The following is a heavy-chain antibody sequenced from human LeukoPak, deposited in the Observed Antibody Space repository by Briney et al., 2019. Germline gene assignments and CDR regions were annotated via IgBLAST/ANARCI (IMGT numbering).Heavy chain of an antibody. CDR1: GFTFSSYA. CDR2: ISYDGSNK. Sequence: PGGSLRLSCAASGFTFSSYAMHWVRQAPGKGLEWVAVISYDGSNKYYADSVKGRFTISRDNSKNTLYLQMNSLRAEDTAVYYCARFHPYFDYWGQGTLVTVSS. V-gene: IGHV3-30*04. J-gene: IGHJ4*02. CDR3: ARFHPYFDY.